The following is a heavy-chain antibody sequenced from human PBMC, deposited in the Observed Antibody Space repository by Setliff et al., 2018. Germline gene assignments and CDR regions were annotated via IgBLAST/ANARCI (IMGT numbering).Heavy chain of an antibody. J-gene: IGHJ3*02. CDR1: GGTFRSYG. CDR2: TIPSFGST. V-gene: IGHV1-69*05. D-gene: IGHD3-22*01. Sequence: ASVKVSCKASGGTFRSYGISWVRQAPGPGLEGMGGTIPSFGSTNYAQKFQDRVTIITDESTSTAYMELRSLRSDDTAVYYCARDLDYQYYYEEGIAFDIWGQGTMVTVSS. CDR3: ARDLDYQYYYEEGIAFDI.